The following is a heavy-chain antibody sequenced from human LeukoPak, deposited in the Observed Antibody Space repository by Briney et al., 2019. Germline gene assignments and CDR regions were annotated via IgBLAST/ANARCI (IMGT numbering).Heavy chain of an antibody. CDR1: GFTFRSYS. CDR3: TRSDWFDP. V-gene: IGHV3-74*01. J-gene: IGHJ5*02. CDR2: INSDGSTT. Sequence: PGGSLRLSCAASGFTFRSYSMHWVRQAPGKGLVWVSRINSDGSTTSYADSVKGRFTISRDNAKNTLYLQMNRLRGEDTAVYYCTRSDWFDPWGQGTLVTVSS.